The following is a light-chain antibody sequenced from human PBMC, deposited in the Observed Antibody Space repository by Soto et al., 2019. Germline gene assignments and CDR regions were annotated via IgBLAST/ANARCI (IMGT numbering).Light chain of an antibody. Sequence: EIVLTQSPATLSLSPGERATLSCRASQSVSSYLAWYQQKPGQAPRLLIYDALNRATGIPARFSGSGSGTDFTLTISSLEPEDFAVYYCQQRSNWPRALTFGGGTEVEIK. V-gene: IGKV3-11*01. CDR2: DAL. CDR1: QSVSSY. CDR3: QQRSNWPRALT. J-gene: IGKJ4*01.